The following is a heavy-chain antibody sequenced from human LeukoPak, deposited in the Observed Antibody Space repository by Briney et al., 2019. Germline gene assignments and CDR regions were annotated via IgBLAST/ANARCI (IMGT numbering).Heavy chain of an antibody. V-gene: IGHV3-23*01. CDR3: AREQSGTRGWYTVDY. D-gene: IGHD6-19*01. J-gene: IGHJ4*02. CDR2: IRPDGDRT. CDR1: GLTFSTYA. Sequence: PGGSLRLSCAASGLTFSTYAITWVRQGPGKGLEWVSAIRPDGDRTYYANSVRGRFTISRDNSKDTAYLQINGLRVEDTAVYYCAREQSGTRGWYTVDYWGQGTLVTVSS.